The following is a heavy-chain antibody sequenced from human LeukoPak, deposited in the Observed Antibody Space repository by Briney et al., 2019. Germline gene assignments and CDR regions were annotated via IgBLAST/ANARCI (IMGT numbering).Heavy chain of an antibody. V-gene: IGHV4-4*09. J-gene: IGHJ4*02. CDR3: ARHGSGSYYLDY. CDR1: GGSISSYY. Sequence: SETLSLTCTVSGGSISSYYWSWIRQPPGKGLEWIGYIYTSGSTNYNPSLKSRVTISVDTSKNQFSLKLSSVTAADMAVYYCARHGSGSYYLDYWGQGTLVTVSS. D-gene: IGHD1-26*01. CDR2: IYTSGST.